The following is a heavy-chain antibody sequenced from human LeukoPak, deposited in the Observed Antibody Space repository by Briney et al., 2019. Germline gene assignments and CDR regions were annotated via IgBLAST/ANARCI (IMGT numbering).Heavy chain of an antibody. Sequence: PSETLSLTCTVSGGSIRSYHWSWIRQPPGKGLEWIGYMYYSGSTNYNPSLKSRVTISVDKSRNQFSLKLSSVTAADTAVYYCASRDSGSDYWGRGTLVTVSS. CDR2: MYYSGST. D-gene: IGHD1-26*01. CDR3: ASRDSGSDY. J-gene: IGHJ4*02. V-gene: IGHV4-59*01. CDR1: GGSIRSYH.